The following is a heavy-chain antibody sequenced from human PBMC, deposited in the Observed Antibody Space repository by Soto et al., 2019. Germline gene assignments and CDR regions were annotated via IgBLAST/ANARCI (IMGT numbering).Heavy chain of an antibody. J-gene: IGHJ6*02. Sequence: GGSLRLSCAASGFTFSSYGMHWVRQAPGKGLEWVAVISYDGSNKYYADSVKGRFTISRDNSKNTLYLQMNSLRAEDTAVYYCAKDDLYCSGGSCYYNELSYYYYYGMDVWGQGTTVTVSS. CDR1: GFTFSSYG. CDR3: AKDDLYCSGGSCYYNELSYYYYYGMDV. V-gene: IGHV3-30*18. CDR2: ISYDGSNK. D-gene: IGHD2-15*01.